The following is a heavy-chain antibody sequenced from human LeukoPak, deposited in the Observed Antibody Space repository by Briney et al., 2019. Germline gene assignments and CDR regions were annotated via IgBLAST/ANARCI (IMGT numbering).Heavy chain of an antibody. V-gene: IGHV3-23*01. CDR3: ARDQLTRLRWSYYFDY. D-gene: IGHD4-23*01. J-gene: IGHJ4*02. CDR2: ISGSGGST. CDR1: GFTFSSYA. Sequence: PGGSLRLSCAASGFTFSSYAMSWVRQAPGKGLEWVSAISGSGGSTYYADSVKGRFTISRDNSKNTLYLQMNSLRAEDTAVYYCARDQLTRLRWSYYFDYWGQGTLVTVSS.